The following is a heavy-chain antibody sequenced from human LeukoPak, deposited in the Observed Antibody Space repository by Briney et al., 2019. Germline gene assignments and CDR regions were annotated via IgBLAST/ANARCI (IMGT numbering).Heavy chain of an antibody. Sequence: SETLSLTCTVSGYSISSGYYWGWIRQPPGKGLEWIGSMYYSGNTYYNPSLKSRVTISVDKSKNQFSLKLSSVTAADTAVYYCCRSPPPNLYYYYYMDVWGKGTTVTVSS. CDR3: CRSPPPNLYYYYYMDV. D-gene: IGHD2-15*01. V-gene: IGHV4-38-2*02. CDR2: MYYSGNT. CDR1: GYSISSGYY. J-gene: IGHJ6*03.